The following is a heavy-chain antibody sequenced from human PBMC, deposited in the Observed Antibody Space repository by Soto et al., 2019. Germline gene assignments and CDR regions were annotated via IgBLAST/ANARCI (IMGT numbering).Heavy chain of an antibody. CDR1: GGTFSSYA. V-gene: IGHV1-69*01. D-gene: IGHD5-12*01. J-gene: IGHJ4*02. CDR3: ATYNGPGSITYFDY. CDR2: IIPIVGTA. Sequence: QVQLVQSGAEVKKPGSSVKVSCKASGGTFSSYAISWVRQAPGQGLEWMGGIIPIVGTANYAQKFQGRVTITADESTRTAYMELSSLRSEDTAVYYCATYNGPGSITYFDYWGQGTLVTVSS.